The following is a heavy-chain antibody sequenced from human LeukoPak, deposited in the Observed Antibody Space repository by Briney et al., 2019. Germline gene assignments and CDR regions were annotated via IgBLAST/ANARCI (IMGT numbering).Heavy chain of an antibody. V-gene: IGHV4-38-2*01. J-gene: IGHJ6*03. Sequence: PSETLSLTCAVSGYSISSGYYWGWIRQPPGKGPEWIGSIYHGGSTYYNPSLKSRVTISVDTSKNQFSLKLSSVTAADTAVYYCARLDYGDYPYYYYYMDVWGKGTTVTVSS. CDR2: IYHGGST. CDR3: ARLDYGDYPYYYYYMDV. CDR1: GYSISSGYY. D-gene: IGHD4-17*01.